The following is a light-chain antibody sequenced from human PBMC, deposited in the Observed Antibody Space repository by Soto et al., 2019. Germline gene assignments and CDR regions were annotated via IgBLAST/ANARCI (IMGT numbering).Light chain of an antibody. CDR3: QQYGGSPRT. CDR2: GAS. V-gene: IGKV3-20*01. CDR1: QSVRRNY. Sequence: EIVLTQSPGTLSLSPGERATLSCRASQSVRRNYLAWYQQKPGQAPRLLIYGASSRATSIPDRFSGSVSGTDFTLTINSLEPEDSAVYHCQQYGGSPRTFGGGTKVEIK. J-gene: IGKJ4*01.